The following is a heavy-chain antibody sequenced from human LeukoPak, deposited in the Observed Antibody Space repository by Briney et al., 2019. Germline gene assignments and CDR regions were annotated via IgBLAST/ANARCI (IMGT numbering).Heavy chain of an antibody. J-gene: IGHJ6*04. Sequence: PGGSLRLSCAASGFTFSSYAMSWVRQAPGKGLEWVSAFRGSGGIRYYADSVKGRFNTSRDNSKNTLYLQMNSLRAEDTAVYYCAKDLYCSSTSCYQDVWGKGTTVTVSS. D-gene: IGHD2-2*01. V-gene: IGHV3-23*01. CDR1: GFTFSSYA. CDR2: FRGSGGIR. CDR3: AKDLYCSSTSCYQDV.